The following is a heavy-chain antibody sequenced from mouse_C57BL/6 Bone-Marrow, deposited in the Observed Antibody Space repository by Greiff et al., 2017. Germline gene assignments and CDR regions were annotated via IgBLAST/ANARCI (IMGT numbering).Heavy chain of an antibody. CDR2: ISNGGGST. Sequence: EVKLVESGGGLVQPGGSLKLSCAASGFTFSDYYMYWVRQTPEKRLEWVAYISNGGGSTYYPDTVKGRFTISRDNAKNTLYLQMSRLKSEDTAMYYCARHVLWYFDVWGTGTTVTVSS. CDR3: ARHVLWYFDV. J-gene: IGHJ1*03. V-gene: IGHV5-12*01. CDR1: GFTFSDYY.